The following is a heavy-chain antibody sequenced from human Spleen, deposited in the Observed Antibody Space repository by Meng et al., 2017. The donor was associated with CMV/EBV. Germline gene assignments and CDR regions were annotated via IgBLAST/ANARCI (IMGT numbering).Heavy chain of an antibody. V-gene: IGHV4-31*02. D-gene: IGHD2-2*01. CDR1: GYF. Sequence: GYFWSWIRQPPGKGLEWIGYIYYTGSSKYNPFLKSRVSISVDTSKNQFSLKLSSVTAADTAVYYCARGRRDIAVVPAALKVLNWFDPWGQGTLVTVSS. CDR3: ARGRRDIAVVPAALKVLNWFDP. CDR2: IYYTGSS. J-gene: IGHJ5*02.